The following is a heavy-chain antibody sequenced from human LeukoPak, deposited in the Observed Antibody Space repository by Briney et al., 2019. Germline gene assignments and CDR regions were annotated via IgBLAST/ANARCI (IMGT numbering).Heavy chain of an antibody. V-gene: IGHV3-7*03. CDR3: ARDQVVVAATDYYYYGMDV. J-gene: IGHJ6*04. D-gene: IGHD2-15*01. CDR1: GFTFSSYW. Sequence: AGSLRLSCAASGFTFSSYWMSWVRQAPGKWLEWVANIKQDGSEKYYVDSVKGRFTISRDNAKNSLYLQMKSLRAEDTAVYYCARDQVVVAATDYYYYGMDVWGKGTTVTVSP. CDR2: IKQDGSEK.